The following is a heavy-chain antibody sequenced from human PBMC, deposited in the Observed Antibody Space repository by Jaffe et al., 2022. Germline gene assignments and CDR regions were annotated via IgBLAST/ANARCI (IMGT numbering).Heavy chain of an antibody. CDR3: ASGIEVVVAATPREGAFDI. J-gene: IGHJ3*02. V-gene: IGHV1-18*01. CDR1: GYTFTSYG. Sequence: QVQLVQSGAEVKKPGASVKVSCKASGYTFTSYGISWVRQAPGQGLEWMGWISAYNGNTNYAQKLQGRVTMTTDTSTSTAYMELRSLRSDDTAVYYCASGIEVVVAATPREGAFDIWGQGTMVTVSS. CDR2: ISAYNGNT. D-gene: IGHD2-15*01.